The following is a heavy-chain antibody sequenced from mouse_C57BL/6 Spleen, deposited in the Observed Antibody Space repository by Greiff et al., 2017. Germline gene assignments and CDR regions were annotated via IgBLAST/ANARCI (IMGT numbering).Heavy chain of an antibody. J-gene: IGHJ2*01. CDR1: GFTFSSYA. CDR3: ARDGQGYFDY. D-gene: IGHD3-2*02. V-gene: IGHV5-4*01. CDR2: ISDGGSYT. Sequence: VQLKESGGGLVKPGGSLKLSCAASGFTFSSYAMSWVRQTPEKRLEWVATISDGGSYTYYPDNVKGRFTISRDNAKNNLYLQMSHLKSEDTAMYYCARDGQGYFDYWGQGTTLTVSS.